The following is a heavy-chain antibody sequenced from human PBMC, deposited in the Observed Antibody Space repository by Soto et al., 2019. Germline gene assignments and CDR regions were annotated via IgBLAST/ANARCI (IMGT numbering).Heavy chain of an antibody. D-gene: IGHD2-15*01. J-gene: IGHJ6*02. CDR3: AKDTPWTVGYLGMDV. CDR2: FSGSGGNI. Sequence: PVVPRRLCCGAAGATFGTHGGIGGRQVPGRGLGWVSKFSGSGGNIYYGESVKGRLTISRDDPKNTLYPDMNSLRVEDTAVYYCAKDTPWTVGYLGMDVWGQGTTVTVS. CDR1: GATFGTHG. V-gene: IGHV3-23*01.